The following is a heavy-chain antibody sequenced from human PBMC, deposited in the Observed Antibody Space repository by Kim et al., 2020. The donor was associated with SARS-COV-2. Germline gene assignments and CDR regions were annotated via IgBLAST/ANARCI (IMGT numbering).Heavy chain of an antibody. D-gene: IGHD3-3*01. V-gene: IGHV3-11*03. Sequence: ADSVKGRITIARDNAKNSLYLQMNSLGAEDTAVYYCASLDFWSGYYADVWGKGTTVTVSS. CDR3: ASLDFWSGYYADV. J-gene: IGHJ6*04.